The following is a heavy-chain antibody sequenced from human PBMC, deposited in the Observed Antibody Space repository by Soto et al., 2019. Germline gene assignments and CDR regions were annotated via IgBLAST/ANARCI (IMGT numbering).Heavy chain of an antibody. CDR2: IYYSGST. J-gene: IGHJ6*02. D-gene: IGHD6-13*01. CDR1: GGSISSYY. V-gene: IGHV4-59*01. Sequence: QVQLQESGPGLVKPSETLSLTCTVSGGSISSYYWSWIRQPPGKGLEWIGYIYYSGSTNYNPSLKSRVTLSXDXSKNQFSLKLSSVTAAXXXXXXXXXXXXXYAAAGTRGXMDVWGQGTTVT. CDR3: XXXXXXYAAAGTRGXMDV.